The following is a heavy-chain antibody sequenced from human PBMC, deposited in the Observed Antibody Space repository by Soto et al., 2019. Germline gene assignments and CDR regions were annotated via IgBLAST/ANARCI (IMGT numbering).Heavy chain of an antibody. V-gene: IGHV3-23*01. CDR2: ISTSGGST. CDR3: SLSDRYYGMDV. CDR1: GFTFSSYA. Sequence: EVQLLESGGGLVQPGGSLRLSCAASGFTFSSYAMSWVRQAPGKGLEWVSSISTSGGSTYYADSVKGRFTISRDNSNNTLYLQMNRLRAEGTAVYYCSLSDRYYGMDVWGLGTTVTVSS. J-gene: IGHJ6*02.